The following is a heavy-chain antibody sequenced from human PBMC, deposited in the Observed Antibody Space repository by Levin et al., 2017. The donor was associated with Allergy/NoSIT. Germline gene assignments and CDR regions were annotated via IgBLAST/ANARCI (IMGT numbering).Heavy chain of an antibody. J-gene: IGHJ3*02. Sequence: LGESLKISCKGSGYSFTSYWIGWVRQMPGKGLEWMGIIYPGDSDTRYSPSFQGQVTISADKSISTAYLQWSSLKASDTAMYYCARVGDGYNSDAGRAFDIWDQGTMVTVSS. CDR2: IYPGDSDT. CDR3: ARVGDGYNSDAGRAFDI. CDR1: GYSFTSYW. V-gene: IGHV5-51*01. D-gene: IGHD5-24*01.